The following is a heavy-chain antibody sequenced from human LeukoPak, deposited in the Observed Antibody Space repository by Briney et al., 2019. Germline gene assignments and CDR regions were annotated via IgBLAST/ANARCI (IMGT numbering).Heavy chain of an antibody. CDR2: ISSSTAYI. Sequence: GGSLRLSCAASGFTFRSYTMNWVRQAPGKGLEWVSSISSSTAYIYYADSLRGRFTISRDNTKNSLYLQINSLRAEDTAVYYCAREGLLTRLSSGDAFDIRGQGTMVTVSS. CDR3: AREGLLTRLSSGDAFDI. D-gene: IGHD3-9*01. CDR1: GFTFRSYT. J-gene: IGHJ3*02. V-gene: IGHV3-21*01.